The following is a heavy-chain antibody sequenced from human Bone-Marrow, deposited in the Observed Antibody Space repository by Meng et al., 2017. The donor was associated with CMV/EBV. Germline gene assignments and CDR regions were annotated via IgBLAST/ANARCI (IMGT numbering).Heavy chain of an antibody. CDR1: GFTFSNYG. CDR3: ASLRYGSGSHSPYYFDY. D-gene: IGHD3-10*01. CDR2: VRYDGGDK. V-gene: IGHV3-30*02. J-gene: IGHJ4*02. Sequence: GGSLRLSCAASGFTFSNYGMHWVRQAPGKGLEWVAFVRYDGGDKFYADSVKGRFTISRDNSKNTLYLQMNSLRAEDTAVYYCASLRYGSGSHSPYYFDYWGQGTRVTGSS.